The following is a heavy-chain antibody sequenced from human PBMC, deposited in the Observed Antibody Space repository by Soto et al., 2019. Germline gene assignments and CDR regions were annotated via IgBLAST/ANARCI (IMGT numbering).Heavy chain of an antibody. CDR3: AREISVAGGHFDY. V-gene: IGHV3-48*02. J-gene: IGHJ4*02. CDR1: RVTSSSYG. CDR2: ISSSSSTI. D-gene: IGHD6-19*01. Sequence: GGSLRLSCRASRVTSSSYGRNWVRQTPGKGLEWVSSISSSSSTIYYADYVRGRFTISRDNAKNSLYLQMNSLRDEDTAVYYCAREISVAGGHFDYWGQGTLVTVSS.